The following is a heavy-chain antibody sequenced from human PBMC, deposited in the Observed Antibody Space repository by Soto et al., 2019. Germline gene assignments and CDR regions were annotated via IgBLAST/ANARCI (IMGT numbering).Heavy chain of an antibody. J-gene: IGHJ6*02. CDR1: GYTFTSYY. V-gene: IGHV1-46*01. Sequence: QVQLVQSGAEVKKPGASVKVSCKASGYTFTSYYMHWVRQAPGQGLEWMGIINPSGGSTSYAQKFQGIVTMTRDTSTSTVYMELSSLRSEDTAVYYCARSLEVGDYYYGMDVWGQGTTVTVSS. CDR2: INPSGGST. CDR3: ARSLEVGDYYYGMDV.